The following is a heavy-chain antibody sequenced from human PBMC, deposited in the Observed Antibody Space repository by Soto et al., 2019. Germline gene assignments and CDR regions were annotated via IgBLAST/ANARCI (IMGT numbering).Heavy chain of an antibody. D-gene: IGHD3-22*01. CDR3: ASLANSSGYYDYFDY. CDR2: INPSGGST. J-gene: IGHJ4*02. CDR1: GYTFTSYY. V-gene: IGHV1-46*01. Sequence: QVQLVQSGAEVKKPGASVKVSCKASGYTFTSYYMHWVRQAPGQGLEWMGIINPSGGSTSYAQKFQGRVTMTMDTSTSTVYMELSSLRSEDTAVYYCASLANSSGYYDYFDYWGQGTLVTVSS.